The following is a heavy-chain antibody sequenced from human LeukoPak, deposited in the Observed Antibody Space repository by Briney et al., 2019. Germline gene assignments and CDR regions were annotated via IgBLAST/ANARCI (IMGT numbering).Heavy chain of an antibody. D-gene: IGHD6-19*01. Sequence: GGSLRLSCAASGFTFSSYSMNWVRQAPGKGLEWVSSISSSSSYIYYADSVKSRFTISRDNAKNSLYLQMNSLRAEDTAVYYCARRSSGWSTTGNWFDPWGQGTLVTVSS. V-gene: IGHV3-21*01. J-gene: IGHJ5*02. CDR3: ARRSSGWSTTGNWFDP. CDR1: GFTFSSYS. CDR2: ISSSSSYI.